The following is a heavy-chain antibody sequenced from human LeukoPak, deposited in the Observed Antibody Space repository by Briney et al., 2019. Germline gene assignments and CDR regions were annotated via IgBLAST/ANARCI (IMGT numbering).Heavy chain of an antibody. CDR3: AKELSYCSSTSCPKGDAFDI. D-gene: IGHD2-2*01. Sequence: PGGSLRLPRAASGFTFDDYALHWVRPAPGKGPEWVPGNSWNSGSMGYANSVKGRFTISRDNAKNSLYLQMNSLRAEDTALYYCAKELSYCSSTSCPKGDAFDIWGQGTMVTVSS. CDR2: NSWNSGSM. CDR1: GFTFDDYA. J-gene: IGHJ3*02. V-gene: IGHV3-9*01.